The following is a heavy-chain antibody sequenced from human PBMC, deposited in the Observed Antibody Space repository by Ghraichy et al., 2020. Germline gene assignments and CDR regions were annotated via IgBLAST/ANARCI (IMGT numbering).Heavy chain of an antibody. CDR2: IWYDGRKE. Sequence: AGSLRLSCAASGFTFSNFAIHWVRQAPGKGLEWVAIIWYDGRKEYYADSVKGRFTISRDNYKNTLYLQMNSLRAEDTAVYYCARRGYDNFGYYVDFWGQGTLVTVSS. CDR1: GFTFSNFA. D-gene: IGHD3-22*01. CDR3: ARRGYDNFGYYVDF. V-gene: IGHV3-33*01. J-gene: IGHJ4*02.